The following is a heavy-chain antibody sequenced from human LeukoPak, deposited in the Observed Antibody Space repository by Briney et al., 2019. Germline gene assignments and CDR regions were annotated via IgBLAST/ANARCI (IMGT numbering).Heavy chain of an antibody. CDR2: MNPNSGNT. Sequence: ASVKVSCKASGYTFTSYDINWARQATGQGLEWMGWMNPNSGNTGYAQKFQGRVTMTRNTSISTAYMELSSLRSEDTAVYYCARDDSSSWLRGYYYYMDVWGKGTTVTVSS. V-gene: IGHV1-8*01. CDR1: GYTFTSYD. CDR3: ARDDSSSWLRGYYYYMDV. J-gene: IGHJ6*03. D-gene: IGHD6-13*01.